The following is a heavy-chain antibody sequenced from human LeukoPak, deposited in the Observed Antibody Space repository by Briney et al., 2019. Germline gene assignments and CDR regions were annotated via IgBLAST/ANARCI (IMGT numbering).Heavy chain of an antibody. CDR3: ARNLYRDIVVVVAADL. D-gene: IGHD2-15*01. J-gene: IGHJ5*02. CDR1: GFTFSSYS. Sequence: GGSLRLSCAASGFTFSSYSMNWVHQAPGKGLEWVSSISSSSSYIYYADSVKGRFTISRDNAKNSLYLQMNSLRAEDTAVYYCARNLYRDIVVVVAADLWGQGTLVTVSS. V-gene: IGHV3-21*01. CDR2: ISSSSSYI.